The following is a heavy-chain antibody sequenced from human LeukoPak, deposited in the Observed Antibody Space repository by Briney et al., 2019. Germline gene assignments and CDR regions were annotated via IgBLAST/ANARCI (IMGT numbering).Heavy chain of an antibody. CDR2: INHSGST. CDR1: GGSLSGYY. Sequence: SETLSLTCAVYGGSLSGYYWSWIRQPPGKGLEWIGEINHSGSTNYNPSLKSRVTISVDTSKNQFSLKLSSVTAADTAVYYCARGPIVNYGSGKCPRWFDPWGQGTLVTVSS. D-gene: IGHD3-10*01. CDR3: ARGPIVNYGSGKCPRWFDP. J-gene: IGHJ5*02. V-gene: IGHV4-34*01.